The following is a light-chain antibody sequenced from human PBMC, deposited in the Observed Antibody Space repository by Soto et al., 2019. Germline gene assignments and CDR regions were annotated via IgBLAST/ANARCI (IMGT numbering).Light chain of an antibody. CDR1: QGVTSSY. Sequence: EIVLTQSPGTLSLSPGARATLSCRASQGVTSSYLAWYKQKPGQAPRLLIYGASSRATGIPDRFRGSGSGTDFTLTISRLEPEDFAVFYCQQYGSAPYTFGQGTKLEIK. V-gene: IGKV3-20*01. J-gene: IGKJ2*01. CDR3: QQYGSAPYT. CDR2: GAS.